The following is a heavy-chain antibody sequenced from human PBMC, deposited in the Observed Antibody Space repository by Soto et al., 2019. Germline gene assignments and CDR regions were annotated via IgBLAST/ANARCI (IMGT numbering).Heavy chain of an antibody. CDR1: GFTFSGSA. CDR2: IRSKANSYAT. V-gene: IGHV3-73*01. J-gene: IGHJ5*01. CDR3: TNPLWFGELYPDS. Sequence: GGSLRLSCAASGFTFSGSAMHWVRQASGKGLEWVGRIRSKANSYATAYAASVKGRFTISRDDSKNTAYLQMNSLKTEDTAVYYYTNPLWFGELYPDSWGQGTLVTVSS. D-gene: IGHD3-10*01.